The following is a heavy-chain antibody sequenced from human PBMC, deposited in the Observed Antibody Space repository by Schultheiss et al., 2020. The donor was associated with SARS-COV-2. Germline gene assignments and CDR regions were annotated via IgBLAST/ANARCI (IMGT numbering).Heavy chain of an antibody. J-gene: IGHJ5*01. Sequence: SETLSLTCTVSGGSVSSGSYYWSWIRQPPGKGLEWIGYIYYSGSTNYNPSLKSRVTISVDTSKNQFSLKLSSVTAADTAVYYCARLAVSWFDPWGQGTMVTVSS. V-gene: IGHV4-61*01. CDR2: IYYSGST. D-gene: IGHD2-8*02. CDR1: GGSVSSGSYY. CDR3: ARLAVSWFDP.